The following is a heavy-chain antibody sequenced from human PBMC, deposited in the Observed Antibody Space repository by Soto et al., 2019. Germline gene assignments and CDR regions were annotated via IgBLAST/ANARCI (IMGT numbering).Heavy chain of an antibody. D-gene: IGHD3-3*01. Sequence: GGSLRLSCAASGFTFSSYSMNWVRQAPGKGLEWVSYISSSSTIYYADSVKGRFTISRDNAKNSLYLQMNSLRDEDTAVYYCARDAGREWLLYDDAFDIWGQGTMVTVSS. CDR2: ISSSSTI. V-gene: IGHV3-48*02. CDR1: GFTFSSYS. CDR3: ARDAGREWLLYDDAFDI. J-gene: IGHJ3*02.